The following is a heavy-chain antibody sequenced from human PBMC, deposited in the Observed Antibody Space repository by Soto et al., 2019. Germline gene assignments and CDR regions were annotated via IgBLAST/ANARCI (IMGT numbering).Heavy chain of an antibody. CDR2: IWNDGSNK. D-gene: IGHD5-18*01. V-gene: IGHV3-33*01. CDR3: ARGSTGDTAMVSLFYYYYGMDV. Sequence: QPGGSLRLSCAASGFTFTSYGIHWVRQAPGKGLEWVAVIWNDGSNKYYADSVKGRFTISRDDFKNTLYLQMNSLRAEDTAVYYCARGSTGDTAMVSLFYYYYGMDVWGQGTTVTVSS. CDR1: GFTFTSYG. J-gene: IGHJ6*02.